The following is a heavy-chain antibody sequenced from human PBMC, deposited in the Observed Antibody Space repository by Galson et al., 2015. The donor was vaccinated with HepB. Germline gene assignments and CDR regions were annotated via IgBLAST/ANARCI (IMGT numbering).Heavy chain of an antibody. V-gene: IGHV3-23*01. CDR3: AKDGVTMVRGVSYYFDY. J-gene: IGHJ4*02. Sequence: LRLSCAASGFTFSSYAMSWVRQAPGKGLEWVSAISGSGGSTYYADSVKGRFTISRDNSKNTLYLQMNSLRAEDTAVYYCAKDGVTMVRGVSYYFDYWGQGTLVTVSS. CDR2: ISGSGGST. CDR1: GFTFSSYA. D-gene: IGHD3-10*01.